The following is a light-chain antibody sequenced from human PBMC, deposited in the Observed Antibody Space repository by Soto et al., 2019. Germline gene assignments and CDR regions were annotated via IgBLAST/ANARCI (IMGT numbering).Light chain of an antibody. V-gene: IGKV1-27*01. CDR2: AAS. CDR3: QKYDSVPT. CDR1: QGIGRS. J-gene: IGKJ1*01. Sequence: DIETTQSPSSLSESVGDTLTITCRPSQGIGRSLAWYQQKPGTVPKVLIHAASTLQSGVSSRFSGSGSGTYFTLTISSLQPEDVATYYCQKYDSVPTFGPGTKVDI.